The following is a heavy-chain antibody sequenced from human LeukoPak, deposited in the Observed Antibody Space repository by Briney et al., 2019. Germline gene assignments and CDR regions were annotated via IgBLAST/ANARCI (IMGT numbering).Heavy chain of an antibody. CDR3: TRSFRGYDFYYFDY. J-gene: IGHJ4*02. CDR1: GFTFSSYA. V-gene: IGHV3-23*01. CDR2: ISGSGGST. D-gene: IGHD5-12*01. Sequence: GSLRLSCAASGFTFSSYAMNWVRQAPGKGLEWVSSISGSGGSTFYTDSVKGRFTISRDNSKNTLYLQTNSLRADDTAVYYCTRSFRGYDFYYFDYWGQGILVTVSS.